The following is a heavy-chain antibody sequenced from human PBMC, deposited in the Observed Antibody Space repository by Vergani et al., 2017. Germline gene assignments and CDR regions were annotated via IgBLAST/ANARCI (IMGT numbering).Heavy chain of an antibody. J-gene: IGHJ4*02. CDR3: AKVRFDFWSPTRGYYFDY. CDR1: GFTFSSYA. CDR2: ISGSGGST. V-gene: IGHV3-23*01. D-gene: IGHD3-3*01. Sequence: EVQLLESGGGLVQPGGSLRLSCAASGFTFSSYAMSWVRQAPGKGLEWVSAISGSGGSTYYADSVKGRFTISRDNSKNTLYLQMNSLRAEDTAVYYCAKVRFDFWSPTRGYYFDYWGQGTLVTVSS.